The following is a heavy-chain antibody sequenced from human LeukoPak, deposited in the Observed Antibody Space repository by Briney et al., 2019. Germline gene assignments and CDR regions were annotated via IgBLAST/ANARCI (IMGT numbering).Heavy chain of an antibody. Sequence: KASETLSLTCTVSGGSISSGGYYWSWIRQHPGKGLEWIGYIYYSGSTYYNPSLKSRVTISVDRSKNQFSLKLSSVTAADTAVYYCASVFQLAARFAFDIWGQGTMVTVSS. CDR3: ASVFQLAARFAFDI. D-gene: IGHD6-6*01. CDR2: IYYSGST. CDR1: GGSISSGGYY. J-gene: IGHJ3*02. V-gene: IGHV4-31*03.